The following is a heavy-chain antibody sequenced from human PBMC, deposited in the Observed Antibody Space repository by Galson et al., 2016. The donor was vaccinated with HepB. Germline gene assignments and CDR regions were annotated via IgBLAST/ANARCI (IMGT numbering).Heavy chain of an antibody. J-gene: IGHJ4*02. CDR2: IHNDGETT. CDR3: AKQRGGAMGNYCFDY. D-gene: IGHD5-18*01. V-gene: IGHV3-23*01. CDR1: GFTFSGYA. Sequence: SLRLSCAASGFTFSGYAMSWVRQAPGKGLQWISLIHNDGETTYYADSVKGRFTVSRDTSKNTLYLQMNSLRAEDTAVYYCAKQRGGAMGNYCFDYWGQGTLVTVSS.